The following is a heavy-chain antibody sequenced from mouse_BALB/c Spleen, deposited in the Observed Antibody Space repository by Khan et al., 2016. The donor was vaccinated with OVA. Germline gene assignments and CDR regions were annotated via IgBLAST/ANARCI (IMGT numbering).Heavy chain of an antibody. CDR3: ARRGYWGVGYFDY. CDR1: GYNFTSYW. V-gene: IGHV1-55*01. D-gene: IGHD3-1*01. J-gene: IGHJ2*01. CDR2: IYPGSGST. Sequence: QVQLQQPGAELVKPGTSVKLSCKASGYNFTSYWINWVKLRPGQGLEWIGNIYPGSGSTNYNEKFKSKATLTVDTSSSTADMQLSSLASEDSALYYCARRGYWGVGYFDYWGQGTTLTVSS.